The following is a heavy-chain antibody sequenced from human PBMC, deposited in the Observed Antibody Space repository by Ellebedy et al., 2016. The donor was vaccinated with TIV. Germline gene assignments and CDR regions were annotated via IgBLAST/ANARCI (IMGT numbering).Heavy chain of an antibody. CDR3: AKGGFDRSGYFAPPVEY. D-gene: IGHD3-22*01. CDR1: GFAFSTYA. Sequence: PGGSLRLSCAASGFAFSTYAMHWLRQAPGKGLEWVAVISNDESVKHYEDSVKGRFTISRDNSKNTLDLQMNSLRAEDTAVYYCAKGGFDRSGYFAPPVEYWGQGTLVTVSS. V-gene: IGHV3-30*18. J-gene: IGHJ4*02. CDR2: ISNDESVK.